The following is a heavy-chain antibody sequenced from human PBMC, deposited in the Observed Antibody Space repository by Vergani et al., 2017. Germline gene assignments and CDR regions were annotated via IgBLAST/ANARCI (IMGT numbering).Heavy chain of an antibody. D-gene: IGHD3-10*01. CDR1: GGSISSGSYY. Sequence: QVQLQESGPGLVKPSQTLSLTCTVSGGSISSGSYYWSWIRQPAGKGLEWIGRIYTSGSTYYNPSLKSRVTISVDTSKNQFSLKLSSVTAADTAVYYCARDRGEFGSPFDPWGQGTLVTVSS. J-gene: IGHJ5*02. CDR3: ARDRGEFGSPFDP. V-gene: IGHV4-61*02. CDR2: IYTSGST.